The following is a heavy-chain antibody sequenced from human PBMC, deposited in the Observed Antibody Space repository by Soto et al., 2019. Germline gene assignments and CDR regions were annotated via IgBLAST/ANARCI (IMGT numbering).Heavy chain of an antibody. D-gene: IGHD3-22*01. V-gene: IGHV3-23*01. CDR2: ISGSGGST. CDR3: AKDLTGAKITMTYQ. CDR1: GFTFSSYA. Sequence: GGSLRLSCAASGFTFSSYAMSWVRQAPGKGLEWFSAISGSGGSTYYADSVKSRFTISRDNSKNTLYMQMNSLRAEDTAVYYCAKDLTGAKITMTYQWGQGTLVTVSS. J-gene: IGHJ4*02.